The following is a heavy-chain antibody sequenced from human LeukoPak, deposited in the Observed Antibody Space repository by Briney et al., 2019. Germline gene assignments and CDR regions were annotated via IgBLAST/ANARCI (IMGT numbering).Heavy chain of an antibody. D-gene: IGHD3-3*01. V-gene: IGHV3-21*01. Sequence: PGGSLRLSCAASGFTFSSYSMNWVRQAPGKGLEWVSSISSSSSYIYYADSVKGRFTISRDNAKNSLYLQMNSLRAEDTAVYYCARPRITIFGVVTNYYYCMDVWGKGTTVTVSS. CDR3: ARPRITIFGVVTNYYYCMDV. CDR2: ISSSSSYI. CDR1: GFTFSSYS. J-gene: IGHJ6*03.